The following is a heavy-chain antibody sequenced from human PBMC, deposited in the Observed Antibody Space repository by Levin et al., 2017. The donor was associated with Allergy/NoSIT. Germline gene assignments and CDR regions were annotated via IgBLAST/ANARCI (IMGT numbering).Heavy chain of an antibody. D-gene: IGHD6-13*01. J-gene: IGHJ4*02. V-gene: IGHV5-10-1*01. CDR1: GYSFTSYW. Sequence: LGESLKISCKGSGYSFTSYWISWVRQMPGKGLEWMGRIDPSDSYTNYSPSFQGHVTISADKSISTAYLQWSSLKASDTAMYYCARLAIGIAAAGITLDYWGQGTLVTVSS. CDR2: IDPSDSYT. CDR3: ARLAIGIAAAGITLDY.